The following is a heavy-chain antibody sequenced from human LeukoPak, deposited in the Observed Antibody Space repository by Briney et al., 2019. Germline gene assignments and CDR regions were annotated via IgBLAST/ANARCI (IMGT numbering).Heavy chain of an antibody. CDR2: IYYSGST. Sequence: PSETLSLTCTVSGGSISSGGYYWSWIRQHPGKGLEWIGYIYYSGSTYYNPSPKSRVTISVDTSKNQFSLKLSSVTAADTAVYYCARDENGEWELPNWFDPWGQGTLVTVSS. CDR3: ARDENGEWELPNWFDP. D-gene: IGHD1-26*01. J-gene: IGHJ5*02. CDR1: GGSISSGGYY. V-gene: IGHV4-31*03.